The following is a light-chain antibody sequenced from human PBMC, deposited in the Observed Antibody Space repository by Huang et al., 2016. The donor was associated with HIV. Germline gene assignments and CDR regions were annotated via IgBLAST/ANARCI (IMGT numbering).Light chain of an antibody. CDR2: AAS. Sequence: DIQMTQSPSSLSASVGDRVTITCRASQSIGTYLTWYQQKPGTAPELRIYAASSLQSGVPSRFSGSGSGTDFTLTISSLEPEDFAIYSCQQSYSTPITFGQGTRLEIK. J-gene: IGKJ5*01. CDR1: QSIGTY. CDR3: QQSYSTPIT. V-gene: IGKV1-39*01.